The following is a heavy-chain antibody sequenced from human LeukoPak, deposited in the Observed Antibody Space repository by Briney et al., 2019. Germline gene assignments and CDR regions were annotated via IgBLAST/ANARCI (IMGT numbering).Heavy chain of an antibody. CDR3: ARARGGGSYYDFPFDY. J-gene: IGHJ4*02. CDR1: GGSISSYY. CDR2: IYYSGST. V-gene: IGHV4-59*01. Sequence: SETLSLTCTVSGGSISSYYWSWIRQPPGKGLEWIGYIYYSGSTNYNPSLKSRVTISVDTSKNQFSLKLSSVTAADTAVYYCARARGGGSYYDFPFDYWGQGTLVTVSS. D-gene: IGHD1-26*01.